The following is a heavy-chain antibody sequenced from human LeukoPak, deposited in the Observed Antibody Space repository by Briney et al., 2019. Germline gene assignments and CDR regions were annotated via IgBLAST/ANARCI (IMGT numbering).Heavy chain of an antibody. V-gene: IGHV3-23*01. J-gene: IGHJ6*03. Sequence: GGSLILSCAASGFPFSTYAMTWVRQTPGKGLEWVSTITGSGGGTLYADSVKGRFTISRDNSKTTLYLHLNSLRGEDTAIYYCTKNRGAGAHYYYHMNVWGKGTTVTVSS. CDR3: TKNRGAGAHYYYHMNV. D-gene: IGHD1-26*01. CDR1: GFPFSTYA. CDR2: ITGSGGGT.